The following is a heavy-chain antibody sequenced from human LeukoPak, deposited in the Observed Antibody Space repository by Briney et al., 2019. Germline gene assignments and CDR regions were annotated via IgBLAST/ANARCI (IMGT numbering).Heavy chain of an antibody. V-gene: IGHV4-61*01. CDR1: GYSISTGYY. Sequence: PSETLFLTCTVSGYSISTGYYWGWIRQPPGKGLEWIGYIYYSGSTNYNPSLKSRVTISVDTSKNQFSLKLSSVTAADTAVYYCARGGPIAAAGDFDYWGQGTLVTVSS. J-gene: IGHJ4*02. CDR2: IYYSGST. CDR3: ARGGPIAAAGDFDY. D-gene: IGHD6-13*01.